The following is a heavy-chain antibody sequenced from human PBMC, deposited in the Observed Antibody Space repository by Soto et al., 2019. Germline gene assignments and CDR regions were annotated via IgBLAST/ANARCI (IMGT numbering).Heavy chain of an antibody. CDR2: FWSTGAT. J-gene: IGHJ4*02. CDR1: GDSIRSGTYS. CDR3: ARRPLAYFDY. D-gene: IGHD6-13*01. Sequence: SETLSLTCTVSGDSIRSGTYSWDWLRQAPGKGLEWIGCFWSTGATYYNPSVKGRLTISLDTSKNQFSLNLNSVTAADTAVYLCARRPLAYFDYWGRGTQVT. V-gene: IGHV4-39*01.